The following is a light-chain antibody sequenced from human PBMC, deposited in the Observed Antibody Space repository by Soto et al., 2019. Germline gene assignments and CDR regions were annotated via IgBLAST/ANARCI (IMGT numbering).Light chain of an antibody. V-gene: IGLV2-11*01. J-gene: IGLJ3*02. CDR1: TGDVGAYNF. CDR2: DAS. CDR3: CSYAGSFTWV. Sequence: QSALTQPRSVSGSPGQSVTISCTGTTGDVGAYNFVSWYQLHPGKAPKLMIYDASKRPSGVPDRFSASKSGNTASLTISGLQADDGADYYCCSYAGSFTWVFGGGTQVTVL.